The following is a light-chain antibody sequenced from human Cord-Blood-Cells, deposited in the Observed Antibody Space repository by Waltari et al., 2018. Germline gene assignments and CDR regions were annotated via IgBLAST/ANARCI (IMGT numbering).Light chain of an antibody. J-gene: IGLJ1*01. CDR2: DVS. Sequence: QSALTQTRSVSGSPGQSVTISCTGTSSDVGGYNYVSWYQQHPGKAPKLMIYDVSKRPSGVTDRFSGSKSGNTASLTISGLQAEDEADYYCCSYAGSYTYVFGTGTKVTVL. CDR1: SSDVGGYNY. V-gene: IGLV2-11*01. CDR3: CSYAGSYTYV.